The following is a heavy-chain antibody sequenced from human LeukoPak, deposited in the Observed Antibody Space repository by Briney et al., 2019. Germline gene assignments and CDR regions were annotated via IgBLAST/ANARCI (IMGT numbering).Heavy chain of an antibody. V-gene: IGHV3-23*01. J-gene: IGHJ6*03. CDR2: ISGSGGST. Sequence: GGSLRLSCAASGFTFSSYAMSWVRQAPGKGLKWVSAISGSGGSTYYADSVKGRFTISRDNSKNTLYLQMNSLRAEDTAVYYCAKDRARSGFWSAPGYYYYMDVWGKGTTVTVPS. CDR1: GFTFSSYA. CDR3: AKDRARSGFWSAPGYYYYMDV. D-gene: IGHD3-3*01.